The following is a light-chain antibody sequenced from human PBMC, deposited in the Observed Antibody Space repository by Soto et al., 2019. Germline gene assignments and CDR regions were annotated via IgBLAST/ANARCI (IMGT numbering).Light chain of an antibody. CDR2: DVS. Sequence: QSALTQPASVSGSPGQSITISCTGTSSDVGGYNYVSWYQHHPGKAPKLMIYDVSNRPSGVSNRFSGSKSGNTASLTISGLQAEDEADYYCSSNTSSSTVVFGAGTKVTVL. CDR3: SSNTSSSTVV. V-gene: IGLV2-14*03. CDR1: SSDVGGYNY. J-gene: IGLJ2*01.